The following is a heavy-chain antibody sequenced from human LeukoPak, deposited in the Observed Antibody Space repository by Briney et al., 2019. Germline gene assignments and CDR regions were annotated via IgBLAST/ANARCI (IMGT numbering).Heavy chain of an antibody. V-gene: IGHV1-2*06. CDR2: IDPNSGDT. CDR1: GYTFTAYY. CDR3: GRGIQSFDP. Sequence: ASVKVSCKASGYTFTAYYIHWVRQAPGQGLEWMGRIDPNSGDTKYAQKFQDRVTMTRDTSMNTAYMEIRSLRYDDTAVYYCGRGIQSFDPWGQGTLVTVSS. J-gene: IGHJ5*02.